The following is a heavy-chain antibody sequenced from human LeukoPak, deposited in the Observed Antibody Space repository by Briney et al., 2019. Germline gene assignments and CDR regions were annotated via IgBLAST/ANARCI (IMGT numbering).Heavy chain of an antibody. J-gene: IGHJ4*02. D-gene: IGHD5-18*01. V-gene: IGHV3-48*03. Sequence: PGGSLRLSCAASGFTFSSYEMNWVRQAPGKGLEWVSYISSSGSTIYYADSVKGRFTISRDNAKNSLYLQMNSLRAEDTAVYYCARPPRGYSYGWSRLDYWGQGTLVTVSS. CDR3: ARPPRGYSYGWSRLDY. CDR2: ISSSGSTI. CDR1: GFTFSSYE.